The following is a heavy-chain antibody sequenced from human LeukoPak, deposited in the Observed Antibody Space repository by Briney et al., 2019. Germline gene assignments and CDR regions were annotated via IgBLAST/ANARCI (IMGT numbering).Heavy chain of an antibody. CDR3: TTVEGIVVVVAGYDY. Sequence: GGSLRLSCAASGFTFSSYAMSWVRQAPGKGLEWVGRIKSKTNGGTTDYAAPVKGRFTISRDDSENTLYLQMNNLKTEGTAVYYCTTVEGIVVVVAGYDYWGQGTLVTVSS. J-gene: IGHJ4*02. CDR1: GFTFSSYA. D-gene: IGHD2-15*01. V-gene: IGHV3-15*01. CDR2: IKSKTNGGTT.